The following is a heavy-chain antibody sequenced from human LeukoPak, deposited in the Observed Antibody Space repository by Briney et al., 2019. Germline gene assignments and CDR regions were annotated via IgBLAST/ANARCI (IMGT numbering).Heavy chain of an antibody. D-gene: IGHD3-3*01. V-gene: IGHV4-39*01. CDR1: GGTISSSSYY. Sequence: SETLSLTYTVSGGTISSSSYYWGWIRQPPGKGLEWIGSIYYSESTYYNPSLKSRVTISVDTSKNQFSLKLSSVTAADTAVYYCARHPAGYDFWSGYYLSGMDVWGQGTTVTVSS. J-gene: IGHJ6*02. CDR3: ARHPAGYDFWSGYYLSGMDV. CDR2: IYYSEST.